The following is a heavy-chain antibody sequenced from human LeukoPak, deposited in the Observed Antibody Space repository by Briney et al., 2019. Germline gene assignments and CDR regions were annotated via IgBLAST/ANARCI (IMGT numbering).Heavy chain of an antibody. V-gene: IGHV4-34*01. CDR2: INHSGST. CDR1: GGSISYYY. D-gene: IGHD3-22*01. J-gene: IGHJ4*02. Sequence: SETLSLTCAVYGGSISYYYWSWIRQPPGKGLEWIGEINHSGSTNYNPSLKSRVTISVDTSKNQFSLKLNSVTAADTAVYYCARARDTYSYDSSGYYPVYFDYWGQGTLVTVSS. CDR3: ARARDTYSYDSSGYYPVYFDY.